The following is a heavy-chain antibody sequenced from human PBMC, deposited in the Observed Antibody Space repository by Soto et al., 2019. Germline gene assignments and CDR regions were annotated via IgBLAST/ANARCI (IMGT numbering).Heavy chain of an antibody. CDR3: ASGYYYDSSGYYPRFDY. CDR1: GGSISSSNW. D-gene: IGHD3-22*01. V-gene: IGHV4-4*02. J-gene: IGHJ4*02. Sequence: PSETLSLTCAVSGGSISSSNWWSWVRQPPGKGLEWIGEIYHCGSTNYNPSLKSRVTISVDKSKNQFSLKLSSVTAADTAVYYCASGYYYDSSGYYPRFDYWGQGTLVTVSS. CDR2: IYHCGST.